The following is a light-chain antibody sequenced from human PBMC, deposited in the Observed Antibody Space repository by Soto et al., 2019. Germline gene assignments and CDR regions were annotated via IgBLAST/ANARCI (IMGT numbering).Light chain of an antibody. J-gene: IGKJ4*01. CDR3: QQYNKWPLT. CDR1: QSVYTT. V-gene: IGKV3-15*01. CDR2: SAS. Sequence: EIVMTQSPATLSVSPGERATLSCRASQSVYTTLAWYQQRPGQAPRLLIYSASTRATGIPARFSGSGSGTEFTLPISSLQAEDFAVYYCQQYNKWPLTFGGGTTVEIK.